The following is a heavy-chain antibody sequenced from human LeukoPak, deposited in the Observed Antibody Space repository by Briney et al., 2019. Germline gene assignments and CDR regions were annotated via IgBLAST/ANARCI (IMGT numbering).Heavy chain of an antibody. CDR1: GGSFSGYY. CDR3: ARGIIVGATGGGY. D-gene: IGHD1-26*01. CDR2: INHSGST. Sequence: SETLSLTCAVYGGSFSGYYWSWIRQPPGKGLEWIGEINHSGSTNYNPSLKSRVTISVDTSKNQFSLKLSSVTAADTAAYYCARGIIVGATGGGYWGQGTLVTVSS. V-gene: IGHV4-34*01. J-gene: IGHJ4*02.